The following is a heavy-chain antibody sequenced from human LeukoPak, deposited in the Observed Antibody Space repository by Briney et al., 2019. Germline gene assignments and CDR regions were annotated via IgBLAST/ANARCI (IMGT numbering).Heavy chain of an antibody. V-gene: IGHV3-30*02. CDR2: IHSDASNE. CDR3: AKGAFGVFDY. Sequence: GGSLRLSCAASGFTFNAYGMHWVRQAPGKGLEWVAFIHSDASNEYYPDSVKGRFTISRDNSKNTLYLQMNILRAEDTALYYCAKGAFGVFDYWGQGTLVTVSS. D-gene: IGHD2-8*01. CDR1: GFTFNAYG. J-gene: IGHJ4*02.